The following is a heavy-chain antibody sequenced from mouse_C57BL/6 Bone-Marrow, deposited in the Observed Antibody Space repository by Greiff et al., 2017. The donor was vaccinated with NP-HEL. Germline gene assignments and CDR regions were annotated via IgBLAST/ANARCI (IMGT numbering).Heavy chain of an antibody. CDR1: GYTFTDYY. D-gene: IGHD1-1*02. V-gene: IGHV1-26*01. Sequence: VQLQQSGPELVKPGASVKISCKASGYTFTDYYMNWVKQSPGKSLEWIGDINPNNGGTSYNQKFKGKATLTVDKSSSTAYMELRSLTSEDSAVYYCARWDYGAYWGQGTLVTVSA. CDR2: INPNNGGT. CDR3: ARWDYGAY. J-gene: IGHJ3*01.